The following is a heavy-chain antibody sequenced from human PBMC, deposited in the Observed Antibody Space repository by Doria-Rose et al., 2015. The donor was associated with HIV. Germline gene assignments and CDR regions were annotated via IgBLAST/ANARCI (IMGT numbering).Heavy chain of an antibody. V-gene: IGHV2-26*01. CDR1: GVSLSSPGMG. CDR2: LFSDDER. CDR3: ARIKSSRWYHKYYFDF. D-gene: IGHD6-13*01. J-gene: IGHJ4*02. Sequence: QVQLVQSGPVLVKPTETLTLTCTVSGVSLSSPGMGVSWIRQPPGKALEWLANLFSDDERSYKTSLKSRLTISRCTSKSQVVITMTDMDPVDTATYYCARIKSSRWYHKYYFDFWGQGTLVIVSA.